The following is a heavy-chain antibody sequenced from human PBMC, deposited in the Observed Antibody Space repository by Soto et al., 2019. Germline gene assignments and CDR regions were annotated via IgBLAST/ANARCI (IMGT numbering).Heavy chain of an antibody. J-gene: IGHJ6*02. CDR2: FDPEDGET. D-gene: IGHD1-7*01. Sequence: ASVKVSCKASGYTLTELSMHWVRQAPGKGLEWMGGFDPEDGETIYAQKFQGRVTMTEDTSTDTAYMELSSLRSEDTAVYYCATDLLELTQYGMDVWGQGTTVTVSS. V-gene: IGHV1-24*01. CDR1: GYTLTELS. CDR3: ATDLLELTQYGMDV.